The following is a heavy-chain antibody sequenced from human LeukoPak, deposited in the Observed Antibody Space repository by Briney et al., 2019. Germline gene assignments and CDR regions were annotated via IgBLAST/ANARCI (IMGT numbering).Heavy chain of an antibody. Sequence: GGSLRLSCAASGFTFSNAWMSWVRQAPGKGLEWVGRIKSKTDGGTTDYAAPVKGRFTISRDDSKNTLYLQMNSLKTEDTAVYYCTTDTGRSYYYYAFDIWGQGTMVTVSS. V-gene: IGHV3-15*01. J-gene: IGHJ3*02. CDR1: GFTFSNAW. D-gene: IGHD1-26*01. CDR3: TTDTGRSYYYYAFDI. CDR2: IKSKTDGGTT.